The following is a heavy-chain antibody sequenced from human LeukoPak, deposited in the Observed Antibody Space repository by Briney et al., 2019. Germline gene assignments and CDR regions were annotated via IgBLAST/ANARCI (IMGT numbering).Heavy chain of an antibody. J-gene: IGHJ4*02. CDR3: ARERDSSAYFDY. V-gene: IGHV4-4*07. CDR2: IYTSGST. Sequence: PGGSLRLSCAASGFTFSDYYMSWIRQPAGKGLEWIGRIYTSGSTTCNPSLKSRVNMSVDTSKNQFSLKLSSVTAADTAVYYCARERDSSAYFDYWGQGALVTVSS. CDR1: GFTFSDYY. D-gene: IGHD3-22*01.